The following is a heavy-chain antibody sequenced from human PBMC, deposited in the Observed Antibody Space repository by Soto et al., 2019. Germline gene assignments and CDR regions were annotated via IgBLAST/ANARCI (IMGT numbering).Heavy chain of an antibody. J-gene: IGHJ4*02. CDR3: AKDLEPLIAVAGTSLVDY. CDR2: ISYDGSNK. D-gene: IGHD6-19*01. Sequence: QVQLVESGGGVVQPGRSLRLSCAASGFTFSSYGMHWVRQAPGKGLEWVAVISYDGSNKYYADSVKGRFTISRDNSKNTLYLQMNSLRAEDTAVYYCAKDLEPLIAVAGTSLVDYWGQGTLVTVSS. V-gene: IGHV3-30*18. CDR1: GFTFSSYG.